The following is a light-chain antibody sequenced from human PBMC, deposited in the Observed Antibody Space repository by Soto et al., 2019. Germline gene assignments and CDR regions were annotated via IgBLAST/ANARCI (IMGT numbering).Light chain of an antibody. CDR3: QHYYSSPPT. J-gene: IGKJ1*01. Sequence: DIQMTQSPSSLSASVGDTVTITCRASQIIISYLNWYQQKPGKAPNLLIYGASSLQSGVPSRFSGSASGTDFTLTISSLQPEDFATYYCQHYYSSPPTFGQGTKVEIK. CDR2: GAS. CDR1: QIIISY. V-gene: IGKV1-39*01.